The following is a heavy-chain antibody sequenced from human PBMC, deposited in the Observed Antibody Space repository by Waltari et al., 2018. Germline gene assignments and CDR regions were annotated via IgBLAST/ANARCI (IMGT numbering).Heavy chain of an antibody. D-gene: IGHD7-27*01. Sequence: EVQMVESGGGSVKPGDSLRLSCVASGFGFTAAWLTWVRQATGKGLEWVGRIKSQNDGCTTDFAASVRGRFSISRDDSQNMVFLQMNSLRVEDTALYYCTTLDAPWGGWGHGTLVTVSS. CDR2: IKSQNDGCTT. J-gene: IGHJ4*01. CDR1: GFGFTAAW. CDR3: TTLDAPWGG. V-gene: IGHV3-15*01.